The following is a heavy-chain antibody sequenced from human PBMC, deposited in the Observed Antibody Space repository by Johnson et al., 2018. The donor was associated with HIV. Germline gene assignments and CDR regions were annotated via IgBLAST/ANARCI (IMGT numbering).Heavy chain of an antibody. CDR2: ISYDGSNK. CDR3: AKDRNWGWPVWAFDI. Sequence: QVLLVESGGGVVQPGRSLRLSCAASGFTFSSYAMHWVRQAPGKGLEWVAVISYDGSNKYYADSVKGRFTISRDNSKNTLYLQMNSLRAEDTAGYYCAKDRNWGWPVWAFDIWGQGTMVTVSS. CDR1: GFTFSSYA. D-gene: IGHD3-16*01. J-gene: IGHJ3*02. V-gene: IGHV3-30-3*01.